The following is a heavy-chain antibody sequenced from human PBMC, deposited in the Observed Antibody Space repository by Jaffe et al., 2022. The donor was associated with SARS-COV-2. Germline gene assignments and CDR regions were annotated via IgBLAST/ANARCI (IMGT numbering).Heavy chain of an antibody. V-gene: IGHV3-23*01. Sequence: EVQLLESGGGLVQPGGSLRLSCAASGFTFSSYAMSWVRQAPGKGLEWVSAISGSGGSTYYADSVKGRFTISRDNSKNTLYLQMNSLRAEDTAVYYCAKDIGDYPFPLELGDIWGQGTMVTVSS. D-gene: IGHD1-26*01. CDR1: GFTFSSYA. CDR3: AKDIGDYPFPLELGDI. J-gene: IGHJ3*02. CDR2: ISGSGGST.